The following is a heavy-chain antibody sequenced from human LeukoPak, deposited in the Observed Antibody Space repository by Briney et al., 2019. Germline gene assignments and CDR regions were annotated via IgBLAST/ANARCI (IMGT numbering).Heavy chain of an antibody. V-gene: IGHV4-59*01. CDR3: ARARLDSSGRFDY. J-gene: IGHJ4*02. Sequence: SQTLSLTCTVSGGSISSYYWSWIREPPPQGLEWIGYIYYGGSTDYNPSLKSRVTISKDTSKSQFSLRLSSVTAADTAVYYCARARLDSSGRFDYWGQGTLVTVSS. D-gene: IGHD3-22*01. CDR1: GGSISSYY. CDR2: IYYGGST.